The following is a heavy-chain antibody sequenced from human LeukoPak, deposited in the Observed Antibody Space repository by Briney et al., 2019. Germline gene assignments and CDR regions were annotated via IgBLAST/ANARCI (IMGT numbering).Heavy chain of an antibody. CDR2: ISYDGSNK. D-gene: IGHD3-10*01. J-gene: IGHJ4*02. Sequence: GGSLRLSCAASGFTFSSYAMSWVRQAPGKGLEWVAVISYDGSNKYYAASVKGRFTISRDNAKNTVYLQMNNLRAEDTALYYCGRHAYGGSPPLSWGQGALVTVSS. CDR3: GRHAYGGSPPLS. CDR1: GFTFSSYA. V-gene: IGHV3-30*03.